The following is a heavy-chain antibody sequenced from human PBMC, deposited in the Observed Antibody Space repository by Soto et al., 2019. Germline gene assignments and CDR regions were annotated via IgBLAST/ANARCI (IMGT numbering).Heavy chain of an antibody. Sequence: QVQLQESGPGLVKPSETLSLTCTVSGGSISSYYWSWIRQPPGKGLEWIGYIYYSGSTNYNPSLKSRVTISVDTSKNQFSLKLSSVTAADTAVYYCARDGLGNGMDVWGQGTTVTVSS. V-gene: IGHV4-59*01. CDR3: ARDGLGNGMDV. CDR1: GGSISSYY. J-gene: IGHJ6*02. CDR2: IYYSGST.